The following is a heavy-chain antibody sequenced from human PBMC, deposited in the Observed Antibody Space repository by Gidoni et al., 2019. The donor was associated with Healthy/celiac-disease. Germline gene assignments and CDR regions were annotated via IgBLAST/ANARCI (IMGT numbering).Heavy chain of an antibody. Sequence: QLQLQESGPGLVKPSETLSLTCTVSGGSISSSSYYWGWIRQPPGKGLEWIGSIYYSGSTYYNPSLKSRVTISVDTSKNQFSLKLSSVTAADTAVYYCARPVGATVYFDYWGQGTLVTVSS. CDR1: GGSISSSSYY. CDR3: ARPVGATVYFDY. D-gene: IGHD1-26*01. V-gene: IGHV4-39*01. CDR2: IYYSGST. J-gene: IGHJ4*02.